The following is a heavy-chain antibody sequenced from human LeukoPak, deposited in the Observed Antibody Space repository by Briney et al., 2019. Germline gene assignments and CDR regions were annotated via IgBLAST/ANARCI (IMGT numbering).Heavy chain of an antibody. Sequence: SVKVSCKASGGTFSSYAISWVRQAPGQGLEWMGGIIPIFGTANYAQKFQGRVTITADESTSTAYMELSSLRSEDTAVYYCARVITYYYDSSGYDDAFDIWGQGTMVTVPS. J-gene: IGHJ3*02. CDR2: IIPIFGTA. CDR1: GGTFSSYA. D-gene: IGHD3-22*01. CDR3: ARVITYYYDSSGYDDAFDI. V-gene: IGHV1-69*01.